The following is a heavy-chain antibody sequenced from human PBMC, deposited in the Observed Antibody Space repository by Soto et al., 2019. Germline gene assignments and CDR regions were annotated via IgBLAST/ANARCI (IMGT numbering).Heavy chain of an antibody. D-gene: IGHD5-12*01. Sequence: GGSVRLSCAASGFTFSSYWMHWVRQAPGKGLVWVSRINSDGSSTSYADSVKGRFTISRDNAKNTLYLQMNSLRAEDTAVYYCARDLSDIVATIFFDYWGQGTLVTVSS. CDR2: INSDGSST. CDR1: GFTFSSYW. V-gene: IGHV3-74*01. J-gene: IGHJ4*02. CDR3: ARDLSDIVATIFFDY.